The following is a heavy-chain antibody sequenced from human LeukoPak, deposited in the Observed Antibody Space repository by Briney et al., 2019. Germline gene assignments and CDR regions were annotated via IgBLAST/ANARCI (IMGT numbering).Heavy chain of an antibody. CDR2: IYYSEST. CDR3: ARDSLGMATPN. V-gene: IGHV4-59*01. CDR1: GGSISSYY. Sequence: SETLSLTCTVSGGSISSYYWSWIRQPPGKGLEWIGYIYYSESTNYNPSLKSRVTISVDTSKNQFSLKLSSVTAADTAVYYCARDSLGMATPNWGQGTLVTVSS. J-gene: IGHJ4*02. D-gene: IGHD5-24*01.